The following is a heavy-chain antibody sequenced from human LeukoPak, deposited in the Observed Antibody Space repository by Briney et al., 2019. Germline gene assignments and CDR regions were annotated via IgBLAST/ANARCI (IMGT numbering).Heavy chain of an antibody. CDR3: ALPVL. V-gene: IGHV3-33*01. CDR2: IWYDGSNK. CDR1: GFTFSSYG. J-gene: IGHJ4*02. Sequence: PGGSLRLSCAASGFTFSSYGMHWVRQAPGKGLEWVALIWYDGSNKYYADSVKGRFTISRDDSKNTLFLQMNSLRAEDTAVYYCALPVLWGQGTLVTVSS.